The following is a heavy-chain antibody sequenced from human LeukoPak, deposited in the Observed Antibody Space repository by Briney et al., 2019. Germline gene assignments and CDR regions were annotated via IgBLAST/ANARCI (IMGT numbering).Heavy chain of an antibody. Sequence: GGSLRLSCAASGFNFRTHWMHWVRQAPGKGLEWVANIKEDGSGKYYVDSVKGRFTISRDNAKNSLYLQMNSLRAEDTAMYYCARHIPRGNNFFDYWGQGTLVTVSS. CDR2: IKEDGSGK. D-gene: IGHD3-16*01. CDR3: ARHIPRGNNFFDY. V-gene: IGHV3-7*01. CDR1: GFNFRTHW. J-gene: IGHJ4*02.